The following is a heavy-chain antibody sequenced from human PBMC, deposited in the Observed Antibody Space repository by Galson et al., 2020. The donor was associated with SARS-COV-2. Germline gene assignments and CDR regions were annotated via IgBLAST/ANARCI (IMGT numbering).Heavy chain of an antibody. D-gene: IGHD2-15*01. CDR1: GYTFTGYY. Sequence: ASVKVSCKASGYTFTGYYMHWVRQAPGQGLEWMGWINPNSGGTNYAQKFQGRVTMTRDTSISTAYMELSRLRSDDTAVYYCARVAAGLYYYYYGMDVWGQGTTVTVSS. V-gene: IGHV1-2*02. J-gene: IGHJ6*02. CDR2: INPNSGGT. CDR3: ARVAAGLYYYYYGMDV.